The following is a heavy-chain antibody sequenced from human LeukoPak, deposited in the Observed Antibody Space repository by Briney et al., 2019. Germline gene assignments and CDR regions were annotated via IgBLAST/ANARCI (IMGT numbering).Heavy chain of an antibody. V-gene: IGHV1-18*04. J-gene: IGHJ6*03. CDR2: ISGSNGNT. Sequence: ASVKVSCKASSYTFTRYGISWVRQAPGQGLEWMGWISGSNGNTNYAQKFQGRVSMTADTSTSTAYMELRSLRSDDTAVYYCARMHSSSWTYYYYYYMDVWGKGTTVTVSS. CDR3: ARMHSSSWTYYYYYYMDV. CDR1: SYTFTRYG. D-gene: IGHD6-13*01.